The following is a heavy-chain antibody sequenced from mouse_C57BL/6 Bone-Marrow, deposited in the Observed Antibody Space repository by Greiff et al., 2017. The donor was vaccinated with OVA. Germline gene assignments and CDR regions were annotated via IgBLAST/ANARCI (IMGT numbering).Heavy chain of an antibody. CDR2: IDPEDGET. CDR3: ASGGFIPTFDY. J-gene: IGHJ2*01. CDR1: GFNIKDYY. V-gene: IGHV14-2*01. D-gene: IGHD1-1*01. Sequence: EVQLVESGAELVRPGASVKLSCTASGFNIKDYYMHWVKQRTEQGLEWIVRIDPEDGETKYVPKFPGKATLTADTYSITAYLQLSSLTSEDTAVYYCASGGFIPTFDYGGQGTTLTVSS.